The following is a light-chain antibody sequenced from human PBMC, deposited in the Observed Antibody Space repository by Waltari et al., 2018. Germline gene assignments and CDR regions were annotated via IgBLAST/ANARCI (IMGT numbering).Light chain of an antibody. V-gene: IGKV1-39*01. J-gene: IGKJ3*01. Sequence: DIQMPQSPSSLPASVGDSVTITCRASQSISSHFTWYQQKPGKAPRLLIYLTSNLQSGVPSRFSGSGSGTDFSLTISSLQPEDFATYYCQHHHIYPFTFGPGTKVDIK. CDR1: QSISSH. CDR2: LTS. CDR3: QHHHIYPFT.